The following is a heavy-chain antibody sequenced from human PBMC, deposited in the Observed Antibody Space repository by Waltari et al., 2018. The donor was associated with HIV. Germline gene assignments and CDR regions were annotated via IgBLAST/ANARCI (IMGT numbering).Heavy chain of an antibody. V-gene: IGHV1-69*04. Sequence: QVQLVRSGPEVKKPGSSVKVSCQSSGDTFGNYAISWVRQAPGQGLEWLGRIVPSLGVTTYAQILQGIVTITADGSTTTAYMELSSLKSEDTAIFYCALEGGNYVSPLDFWGQGTLVTVSS. J-gene: IGHJ4*02. D-gene: IGHD3-16*01. CDR1: GDTFGNYA. CDR3: ALEGGNYVSPLDF. CDR2: IVPSLGVT.